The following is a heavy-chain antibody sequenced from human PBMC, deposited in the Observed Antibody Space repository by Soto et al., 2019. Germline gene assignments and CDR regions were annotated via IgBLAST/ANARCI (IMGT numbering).Heavy chain of an antibody. Sequence: GGSLRLSCAASGFTFSGSAMHWVRQASGKGLEWVGRIRSKANSYATAYAASVKGRFAISRDDSKNTAYLQMNSLKTEDTAVYYCTALRQPDYWGQGTLVTVSS. CDR1: GFTFSGSA. CDR3: TALRQPDY. J-gene: IGHJ4*02. CDR2: IRSKANSYAT. V-gene: IGHV3-73*01.